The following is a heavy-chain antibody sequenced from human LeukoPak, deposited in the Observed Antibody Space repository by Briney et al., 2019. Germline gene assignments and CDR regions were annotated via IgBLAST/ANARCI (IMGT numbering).Heavy chain of an antibody. CDR2: IYYSGST. D-gene: IGHD3-22*01. V-gene: IGHV4-39*07. CDR1: GGSISSSSYY. J-gene: IGHJ4*02. CDR3: ARDDYYDSSGYYYRAFDY. Sequence: SETLSLTCTVSGGSISSSSYYWGWIRQPPGKGLEWIGSIYYSGSTYYNPSLKSRVTISVDTSKNQFSLKLSSVTAADTAVYYCARDDYYDSSGYYYRAFDYWGQGTLVTVSS.